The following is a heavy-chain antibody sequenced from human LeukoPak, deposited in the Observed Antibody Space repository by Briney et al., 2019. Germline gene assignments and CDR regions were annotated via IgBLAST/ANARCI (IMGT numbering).Heavy chain of an antibody. CDR1: GFTFSSHW. CDR2: IKKDGSEK. J-gene: IGHJ4*02. CDR3: ARDLSGVTGYTYGRGIDY. D-gene: IGHD5-18*01. Sequence: GGSLRLSCAAFGFTFSSHWMSWVRQAPGKGLEWVANIKKDGSEKYYVDSVKGRFTISRDNAKTSLYLQMNSLRAEDTAVYYCARDLSGVTGYTYGRGIDYRGQGTLVTVSS. V-gene: IGHV3-7*01.